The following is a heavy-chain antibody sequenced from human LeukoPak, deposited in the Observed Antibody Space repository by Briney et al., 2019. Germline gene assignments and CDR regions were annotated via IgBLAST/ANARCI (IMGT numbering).Heavy chain of an antibody. CDR2: IKQDGSEK. CDR3: ARDFWSGYSFDY. Sequence: GSLRLSCAASRFTFSSYWMSWVRQAPGKGLEWVANIKQDGSEKYYVGSVKGRFAISRDNAKNSLYLQMNSLRAEDTAVYYCARDFWSGYSFDYWGQGSLVTVSS. V-gene: IGHV3-7*01. D-gene: IGHD3-3*01. CDR1: RFTFSSYW. J-gene: IGHJ4*02.